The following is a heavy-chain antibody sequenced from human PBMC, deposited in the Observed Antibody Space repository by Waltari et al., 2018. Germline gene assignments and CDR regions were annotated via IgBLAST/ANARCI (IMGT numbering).Heavy chain of an antibody. J-gene: IGHJ4*02. CDR3: ARGRGEGY. V-gene: IGHV4-61*01. Sequence: QVQLQESGPGLVKPSETLSLTCTVSGGSVSSGSYYWSWIRQPPGKGLEWIGYIYYSGSTNYNPALKSRVTRSVDTSKNQFSLKLSSVTAADTAVYYCARGRGEGYWGQGTLVTVSS. D-gene: IGHD3-10*01. CDR2: IYYSGST. CDR1: GGSVSSGSYY.